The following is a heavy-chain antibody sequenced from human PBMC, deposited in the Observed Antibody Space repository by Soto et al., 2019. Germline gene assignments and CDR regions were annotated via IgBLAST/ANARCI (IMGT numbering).Heavy chain of an antibody. D-gene: IGHD4-4*01. CDR1: GYTFTNYW. V-gene: IGHV5-51*01. J-gene: IGHJ5*01. CDR2: IFPRDFDV. Sequence: GESLKISCPTSGYTFTNYWIGWVRQMPGGGLEWLGLIFPRDFDVSYSPSVEGQVTISADRSTATDFLQWRSLEASDSALYFCARLVSLLQPIDSWGQGTPVTVSS. CDR3: ARLVSLLQPIDS.